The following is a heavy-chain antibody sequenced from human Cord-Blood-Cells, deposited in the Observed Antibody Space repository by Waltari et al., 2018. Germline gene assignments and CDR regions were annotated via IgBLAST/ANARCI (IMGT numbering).Heavy chain of an antibody. CDR3: ARVRFRDAFDI. Sequence: QVQLQQSGPGLVKPSETLSLTCTVSGYSSSSRYYWGGIRQPPGKGLEWIGSIYHSGSTYYIPSLKSRVTISVDTSKNQFSLKLSSVTAADTAVYYCARVRFRDAFDIWGQGTMVTVSS. V-gene: IGHV4-38-2*02. CDR1: GYSSSSRYY. CDR2: IYHSGST. J-gene: IGHJ3*02.